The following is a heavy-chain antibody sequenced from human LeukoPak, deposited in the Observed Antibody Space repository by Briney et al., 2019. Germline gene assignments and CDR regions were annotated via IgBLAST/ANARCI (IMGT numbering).Heavy chain of an antibody. CDR2: IGTAGDT. CDR3: ARGGGDIVVVPAATPLYYYGMDV. V-gene: IGHV3-13*01. J-gene: IGHJ6*02. Sequence: GSLRLSCAASGFTFSSYDMHWVRQATGKGLEWVSAIGTAGDTYYPGSVKGRFTISRENAKNSLYLQMNSLRAGDTAVYYCARGGGDIVVVPAATPLYYYGMDVWGQGTTVTVSS. CDR1: GFTFSSYD. D-gene: IGHD2-2*02.